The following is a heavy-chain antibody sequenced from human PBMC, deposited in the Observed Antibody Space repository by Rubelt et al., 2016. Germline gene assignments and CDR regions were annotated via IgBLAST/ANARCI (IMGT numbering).Heavy chain of an antibody. V-gene: IGHV1-69*06. CDR1: GGTFSSYA. CDR2: IIPLFGTG. D-gene: IGHD3-22*01. J-gene: IGHJ3*02. CDR3: AGDLVGVVITTHDAFDI. Sequence: QVQLVQSGAEVKKPGSSVKVSCKASGGTFSSYAISWVRQAPGQGLEWMGGIIPLFGTGNYAQEFQGRGTISADKSKSIAYSELSSLRSEDTAVYYCAGDLVGVVITTHDAFDIWGQGTMVTVSS.